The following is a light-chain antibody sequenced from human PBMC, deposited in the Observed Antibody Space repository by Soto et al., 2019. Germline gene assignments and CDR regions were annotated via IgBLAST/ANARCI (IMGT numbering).Light chain of an antibody. CDR3: QQYISYSLT. J-gene: IGKJ4*01. CDR1: QSISSW. V-gene: IGKV1-5*03. Sequence: DIQMTQYPSTLSASVGDRVTITCRASQSISSWLAWYQQKPGKAPKLLIYKASSLESGVPSRFSGSGSGTELALTISSLQPDDLATYYCQQYISYSLTFGGGTKVEIK. CDR2: KAS.